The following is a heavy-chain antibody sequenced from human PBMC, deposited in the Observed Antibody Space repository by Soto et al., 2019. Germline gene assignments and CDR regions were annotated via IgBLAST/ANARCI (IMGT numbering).Heavy chain of an antibody. CDR1: GFSLSTGGVG. D-gene: IGHD2-21*02. CDR3: AHSRCGGDCLQSYSSHYYYGMDV. J-gene: IGHJ6*02. V-gene: IGHV2-5*02. CDR2: IYWDDDK. Sequence: QITLKESGPSLVKPTQTLTLTCTFSGFSLSTGGVGVGWIRQPPGKALEWLALIYWDDDKRYSPSLRSRLTVTEDTSKNQVVLTLTNMGPVDTATYYCAHSRCGGDCLQSYSSHYYYGMDVWGQGTPVTVSS.